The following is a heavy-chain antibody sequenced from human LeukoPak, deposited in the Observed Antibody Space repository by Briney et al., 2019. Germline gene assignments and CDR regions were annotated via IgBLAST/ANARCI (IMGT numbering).Heavy chain of an antibody. CDR3: ARAIDFWSGYES. V-gene: IGHV4-34*01. Sequence: PSETLSLTCAVYGGSFSGYYWSWIRQPPGKGLEWIGEINHSGSTNYNPSLKSRVTISVDTSKNQFSLKLSSVTAADTAVYYCARAIDFWSGYESWSQGTLVTVSS. CDR2: INHSGST. CDR1: GGSFSGYY. D-gene: IGHD3-3*01. J-gene: IGHJ5*02.